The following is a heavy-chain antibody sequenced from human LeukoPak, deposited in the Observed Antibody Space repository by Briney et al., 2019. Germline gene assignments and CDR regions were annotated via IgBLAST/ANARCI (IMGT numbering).Heavy chain of an antibody. V-gene: IGHV3-15*01. CDR1: GFIFSNYA. Sequence: GGSLRLSCAASGFIFSNYAVSWVRQAPGKGLEWVGRIKSKTHGGTTDYAAAVKGRFTISRDDSKSTLYLQMNSLKTEDTALYYCTTWNYDILTGYSIWGQGTLVTVSS. CDR2: IKSKTHGGTT. J-gene: IGHJ4*02. D-gene: IGHD3-9*01. CDR3: TTWNYDILTGYSI.